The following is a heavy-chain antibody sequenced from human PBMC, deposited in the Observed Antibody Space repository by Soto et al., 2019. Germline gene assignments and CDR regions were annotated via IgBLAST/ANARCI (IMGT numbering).Heavy chain of an antibody. J-gene: IGHJ6*02. V-gene: IGHV1-69*01. CDR3: AASRGFYEAMDA. D-gene: IGHD3-22*01. Sequence: QVQLVQSGAEVKKPGSSVKVSCTASGGAFRNYAVSWVRQAPGQGLEWMGAVMPTFRAGVYAQKFQGRLTIFADESTNTAYLNVSSLTFEDAAIYYCAASRGFYEAMDAWGQGTTLTVSS. CDR1: GGAFRNYA. CDR2: VMPTFRAG.